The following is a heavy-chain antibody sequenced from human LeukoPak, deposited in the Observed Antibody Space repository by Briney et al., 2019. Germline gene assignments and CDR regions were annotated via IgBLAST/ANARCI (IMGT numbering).Heavy chain of an antibody. CDR3: ARGGLGWDPNRTGWYSTFDY. J-gene: IGHJ4*02. CDR2: ISAYNGNT. Sequence: ASVKVSCKASGYTFTSYGISWVRQAPGQGLEWMGWISAYNGNTNYAQKLQGRVTMTTDTSTSTAYMELRSLRSDDTAVYYCARGGLGWDPNRTGWYSTFDYWGQGTLVTVSS. D-gene: IGHD6-19*01. CDR1: GYTFTSYG. V-gene: IGHV1-18*01.